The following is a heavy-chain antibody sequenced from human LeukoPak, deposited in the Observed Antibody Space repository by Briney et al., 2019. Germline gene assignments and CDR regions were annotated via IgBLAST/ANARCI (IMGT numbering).Heavy chain of an antibody. CDR2: INPNSGNT. D-gene: IGHD2-15*01. CDR3: ARGFLVSSRGGY. J-gene: IGHJ1*01. CDR1: GYTFTSYA. Sequence: GASVKVSCKASGYTFTSYAINWVRQATGQGLEWMGWINPNSGNTGYAQKFPPTVTTTRTTSISTAYMALSSLRSEDTAVYYCARGFLVSSRGGYCGQGSLATVSS. V-gene: IGHV1-8*01.